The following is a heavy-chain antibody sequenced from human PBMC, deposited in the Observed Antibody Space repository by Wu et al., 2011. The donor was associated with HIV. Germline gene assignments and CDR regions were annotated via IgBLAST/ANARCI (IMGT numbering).Heavy chain of an antibody. Sequence: QVQLVQSGAEVKKPGASVKVSCKVSGYTLTELSMHWVRQAPGKGLEWMGGFDPEDGERIYAQKFQGRVTMTEDTSTDTAYMELSSLRSEDTAVYYCARGRACPPLDEGDSWAKTRAPGETWFDPVGPEGTRGHRSPQ. D-gene: IGHD3-16*01. J-gene: IGHJ5*02. CDR2: FDPEDGER. V-gene: IGHV1-24*01. CDR1: GYTLTELS. CDR3: ARGRACPPLDEGDSWAKTRAPGETWFDP.